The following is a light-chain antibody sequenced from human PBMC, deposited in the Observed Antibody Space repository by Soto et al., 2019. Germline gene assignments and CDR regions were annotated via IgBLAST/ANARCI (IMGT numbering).Light chain of an antibody. CDR2: GAS. Sequence: EIVSTQPPGTPSLSPGERPTLSCSASQSVSSSYLAWYQQKPGQAPRLLIYGASNRATGIPDRFSGSGSGTDFTLTISRLEPEDFAVYYCQQRSDWPPITFGQGTRLEIK. J-gene: IGKJ5*01. CDR3: QQRSDWPPIT. V-gene: IGKV3D-20*02. CDR1: QSVSSSY.